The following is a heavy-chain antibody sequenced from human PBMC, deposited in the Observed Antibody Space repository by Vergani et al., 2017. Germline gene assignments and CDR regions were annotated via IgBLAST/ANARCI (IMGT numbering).Heavy chain of an antibody. V-gene: IGHV3-23*01. CDR1: GFPFSSHG. J-gene: IGHJ3*02. CDR2: ISSGGDYT. Sequence: EAQLLESGGGLVQPGGSLRLSCVASGFPFSSHGMSWVRQTPGKGPEWVSCISSGGDYTYYSDSVKGRFSLSRDNSKNTLYLQINSLRAEDTAVYFCAKIRVVARWAFDIWGRGTMVTVSS. CDR3: AKIRVVARWAFDI. D-gene: IGHD3-22*01.